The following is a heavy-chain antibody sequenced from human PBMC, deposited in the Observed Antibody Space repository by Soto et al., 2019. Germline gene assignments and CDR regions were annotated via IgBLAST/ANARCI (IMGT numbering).Heavy chain of an antibody. J-gene: IGHJ4*02. Sequence: PGESLKISCRCSGYTFSNFCIAWVLHLPGKGLEWMGIIYPGDHETRYSPSFHGKVTISADKSINTAYLQWSSLEASDSAFYYCARSPRSSPYFDYWGQGALVTVSS. D-gene: IGHD6-13*01. CDR2: IYPGDHET. CDR3: ARSPRSSPYFDY. V-gene: IGHV5-51*01. CDR1: GYTFSNFC.